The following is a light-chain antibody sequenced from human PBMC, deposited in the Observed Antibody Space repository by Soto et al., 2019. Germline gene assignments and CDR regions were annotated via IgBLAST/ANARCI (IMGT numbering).Light chain of an antibody. V-gene: IGLV2-14*03. CDR2: DVG. CDR3: SSYRSGATI. J-gene: IGLJ2*01. CDR1: SSDIGGHNG. Sequence: QSALTQPASVSASPGQSITLSCTGTSSDIGGHNGVSWYQQYPDRAPKLMIYDVGNRPSGVSDRFSGSKSGNTASLTISGLQAEDEADYYCSSYRSGATIFGGGTKLTVL.